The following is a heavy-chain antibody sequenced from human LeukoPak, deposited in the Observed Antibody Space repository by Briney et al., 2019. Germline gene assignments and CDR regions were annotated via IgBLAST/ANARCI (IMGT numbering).Heavy chain of an antibody. CDR3: ATLGLGAGRHFDY. V-gene: IGHV1-69*13. CDR2: IIPIFGTA. Sequence: ASVKVSCKASGGTFSSYAISWVRQAPGQGLEWMGGIIPIFGTANYAQKFQGRVTITADESTSTAYMELSSLRSEDTAVYYCATLGLGAGRHFDYWGQGTLVTVSS. J-gene: IGHJ4*02. CDR1: GGTFSSYA.